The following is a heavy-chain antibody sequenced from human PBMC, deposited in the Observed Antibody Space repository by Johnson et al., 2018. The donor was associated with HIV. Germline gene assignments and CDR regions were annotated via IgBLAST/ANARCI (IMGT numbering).Heavy chain of an antibody. CDR2: ISYDGSNK. CDR1: GFTISSYG. CDR3: AKARGGYCSSTSCFAFDI. J-gene: IGHJ3*02. V-gene: IGHV3-30*18. D-gene: IGHD2-2*01. Sequence: QVQLVESGGGVVQPGRSLRLSCAASGFTISSYGMHWVRQAPGKGLEWVAVISYDGSNKYYADSVKGRFTISRDNSKNTLYLQMNSLRAEDTAVYYCAKARGGYCSSTSCFAFDIWGQGTMVTVSS.